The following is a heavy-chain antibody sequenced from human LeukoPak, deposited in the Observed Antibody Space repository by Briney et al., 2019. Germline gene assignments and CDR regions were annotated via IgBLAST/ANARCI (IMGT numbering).Heavy chain of an antibody. CDR1: GYTFTSYA. CDR2: INTNTGNA. J-gene: IGHJ6*02. D-gene: IGHD1-26*01. V-gene: IGHV7-4-1*02. CDR3: ARGDKVARIGSYYYYYGMDV. Sequence: ASVKVSCKASGYTFTSYAMNWVRQAPGQGLEWMGWINTNTGNATYARGFTGRFVFSLDTSVSTAYLQISSLKAEDTAVYYCARGDKVARIGSYYYYYGMDVWGQGTTVTVSS.